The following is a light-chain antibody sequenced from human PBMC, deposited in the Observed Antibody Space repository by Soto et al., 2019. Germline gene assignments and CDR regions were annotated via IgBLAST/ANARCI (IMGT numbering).Light chain of an antibody. CDR2: WAS. Sequence: DIVLTQSPDSLAVSLGERATINCKSSQSVLYSSSNKNYLAWYQQKPGQPPKLLIYWASTRESGVPDRFSGSGSGTDFTLTLSSLQAADVAVYYCQQYYSTPWTFGQGTKVEIK. CDR3: QQYYSTPWT. J-gene: IGKJ1*01. CDR1: QSVLYSSSNKNY. V-gene: IGKV4-1*01.